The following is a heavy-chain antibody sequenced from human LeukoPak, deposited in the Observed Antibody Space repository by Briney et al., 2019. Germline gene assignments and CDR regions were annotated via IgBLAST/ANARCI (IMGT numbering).Heavy chain of an antibody. CDR1: GGTFSSYA. J-gene: IGHJ4*02. V-gene: IGHV1-18*01. CDR2: ISAYNGNT. CDR3: ARDRDYGDYNTQDLFVY. D-gene: IGHD4-17*01. Sequence: ASVKVSCKASGGTFSSYAISWVRQAPGQGLEWMGWISAYNGNTNYAQRLQGRVTMTTDTSTSTAYMELRSLRSDDTAVYYCARDRDYGDYNTQDLFVYWGQGTLVTISS.